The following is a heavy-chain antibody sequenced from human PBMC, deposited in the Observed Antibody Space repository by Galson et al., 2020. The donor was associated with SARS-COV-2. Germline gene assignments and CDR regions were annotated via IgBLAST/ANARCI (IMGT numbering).Heavy chain of an antibody. V-gene: IGHV3-33*01. J-gene: IGHJ4*02. D-gene: IGHD4-17*01. CDR3: ARSEYGDYVTPLGY. CDR1: GFTFSSYG. CDR2: IWYDGSNK. Sequence: GESLKISCAASGFTFSSYGMHWVRQAPGKGLEWVAVIWYDGSNKYYADSVKGRFTISRDNSKNTLYLQMNSLRAEDTAVYYCARSEYGDYVTPLGYWGQGTLVTVSS.